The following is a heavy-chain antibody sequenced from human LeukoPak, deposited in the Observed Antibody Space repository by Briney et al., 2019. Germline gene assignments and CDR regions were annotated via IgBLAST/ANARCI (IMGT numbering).Heavy chain of an antibody. CDR2: IRRKAYGGTT. CDR3: TREGRGSDAFDY. CDR1: GFTFGDYA. J-gene: IGHJ4*02. Sequence: PGGSLRLSCTTSGFTFGDYAMSWVRQAPGKGLEWVGFIRRKAYGGTTEYAASVRGRFTISRDDSRRIVYLQMNSLKTEDTAVYYCTREGRGSDAFDYWGQGTLVTVSS. V-gene: IGHV3-49*04. D-gene: IGHD3-16*01.